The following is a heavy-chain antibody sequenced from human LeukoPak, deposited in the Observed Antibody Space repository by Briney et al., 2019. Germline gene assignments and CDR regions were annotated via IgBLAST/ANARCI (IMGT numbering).Heavy chain of an antibody. D-gene: IGHD3-10*01. Sequence: PSETLSLTCTVSGGSIDTYYWNWIRQPAGKGLEWIGRIYTGGSTDYNPSLNSRVTMSLDTSKNHFSLKLNSVTAADTAVYYRASHPRHASGTYYNAHFDYWGQGTLVTVSS. CDR2: IYTGGST. J-gene: IGHJ4*02. CDR3: ASHPRHASGTYYNAHFDY. CDR1: GGSIDTYY. V-gene: IGHV4-4*07.